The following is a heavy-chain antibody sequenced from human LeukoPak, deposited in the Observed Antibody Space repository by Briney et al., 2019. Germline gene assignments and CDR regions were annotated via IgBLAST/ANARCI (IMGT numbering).Heavy chain of an antibody. CDR1: GGSISSDF. CDR2: IYGSGST. CDR3: ARRSSTTIFGVVTHNWFDP. V-gene: IGHV4-59*01. Sequence: SETLSLTCTVSGGSISSDFWIWVRQPPGKGLEWIGYIYGSGSTNYNPSLKSRVSISGDTSKNQFSLKVNSVTAADTAVYYCARRSSTTIFGVVTHNWFDPWGQGTLVTVSS. D-gene: IGHD3-3*01. J-gene: IGHJ5*02.